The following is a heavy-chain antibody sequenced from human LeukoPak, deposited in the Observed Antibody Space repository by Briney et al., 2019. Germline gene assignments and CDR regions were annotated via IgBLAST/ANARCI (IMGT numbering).Heavy chain of an antibody. CDR1: GFTFSSYW. CDR3: ARDPGIPAAGTVGYFDY. V-gene: IGHV3-7*01. J-gene: IGHJ4*02. CDR2: IKQDESEK. D-gene: IGHD6-13*01. Sequence: GGSLRLSCTASGFTFSSYWMSWVRQAPGKGLEWVANIKQDESEKFYVDSVKGRFTISRDNAKNSLYLQMNSLRAEDTAVYYCARDPGIPAAGTVGYFDYWGQGTLVTVSS.